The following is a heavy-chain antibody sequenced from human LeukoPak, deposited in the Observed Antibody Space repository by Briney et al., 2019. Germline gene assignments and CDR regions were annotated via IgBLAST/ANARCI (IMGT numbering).Heavy chain of an antibody. CDR1: GGSISSGSYY. Sequence: SQTLSLTCTVSGGSISSGSYYRSWIRQPAGKGLEWIGRIYTSGSTNYNPSLKSRVTISVDTSKNQFSLKLSSVTAADTAVYYCARDWTYYYDSSGYYPDAFDIWGQGTMVTVSS. V-gene: IGHV4-61*02. CDR3: ARDWTYYYDSSGYYPDAFDI. D-gene: IGHD3-22*01. CDR2: IYTSGST. J-gene: IGHJ3*02.